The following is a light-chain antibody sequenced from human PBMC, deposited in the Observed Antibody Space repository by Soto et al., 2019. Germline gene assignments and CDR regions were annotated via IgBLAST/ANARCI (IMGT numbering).Light chain of an antibody. J-gene: IGKJ1*01. CDR3: QPYGSSGT. CDR1: QSVSSN. V-gene: IGKV3-20*01. CDR2: GAS. Sequence: EIVMTQSPATLSVSPGKRATLSCRASQSVSSNLAWYQQKPGQAPRVLIYGASNRATGIPDRFSGSGSGTYFTLTISRMEPEDFAVYYCQPYGSSGTFGQGTKVDIK.